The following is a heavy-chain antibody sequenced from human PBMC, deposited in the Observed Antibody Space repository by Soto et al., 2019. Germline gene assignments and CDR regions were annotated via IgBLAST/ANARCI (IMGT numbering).Heavy chain of an antibody. CDR1: GGSISSYY. Sequence: SETLSLTCTVSGGSISSYYWRWIRQPPGKGLEWIGYIYYSGSTNYNPSLKSRVTISVDTSKNQFSLKLNSMTAADTAVYYCTRHNYGSGSTYFDYWGQGTLVTVSS. CDR3: TRHNYGSGSTYFDY. J-gene: IGHJ4*02. D-gene: IGHD3-10*01. CDR2: IYYSGST. V-gene: IGHV4-59*08.